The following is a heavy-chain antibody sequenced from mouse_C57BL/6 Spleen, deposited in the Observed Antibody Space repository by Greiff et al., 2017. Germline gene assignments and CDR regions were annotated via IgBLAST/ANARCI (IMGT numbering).Heavy chain of an antibody. CDR2: INPNNGGT. V-gene: IGHV1-26*01. D-gene: IGHD1-1*01. Sequence: EVQLQQSGPELVKPGASVKISCKASGYTFTDYYMNWVKQSHGKSLEWIGDINPNNGGTSYNQKFKGKATLTVDKSSSTAYMELRSLTSEDSAVYYCARSSYYGSSPYWYCDVWGTGTTVTVSS. J-gene: IGHJ1*03. CDR3: ARSSYYGSSPYWYCDV. CDR1: GYTFTDYY.